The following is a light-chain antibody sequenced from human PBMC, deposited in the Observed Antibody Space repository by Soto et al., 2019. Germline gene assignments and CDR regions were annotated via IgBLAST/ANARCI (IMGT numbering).Light chain of an antibody. Sequence: EIVMTQSPATLSVSPGERATLSCRASQSVSSNLAWYQQKPGQAPRLLIYGASTRATGIPARFSGSGSGTEFPLTISSLQSEDFAVYYCQQYNNWPQTFGQGTKVDIK. CDR1: QSVSSN. CDR2: GAS. CDR3: QQYNNWPQT. V-gene: IGKV3-15*01. J-gene: IGKJ1*01.